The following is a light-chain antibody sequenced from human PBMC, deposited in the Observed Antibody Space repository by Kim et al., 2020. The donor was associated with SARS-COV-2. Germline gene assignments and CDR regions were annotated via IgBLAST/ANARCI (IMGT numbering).Light chain of an antibody. Sequence: SASIGDRVTLPCRADQPIGKLVNWYQQRPGSAPRLLIYASAIVQSGVPTRFSGSGSGRDFTLTIARLQREDFATYYCQQSYSTPTFGPGTKVDIK. J-gene: IGKJ3*01. CDR2: ASA. CDR3: QQSYSTPT. V-gene: IGKV1-39*01. CDR1: QPIGKL.